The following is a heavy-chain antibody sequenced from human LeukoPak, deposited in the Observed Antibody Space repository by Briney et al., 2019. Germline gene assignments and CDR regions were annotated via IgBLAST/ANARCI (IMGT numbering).Heavy chain of an antibody. CDR1: GFTFDDYG. D-gene: IGHD3-3*01. CDR3: ARAFFHMVYYDFWSGYYPLDY. V-gene: IGHV3-20*04. Sequence: PGGSLRLSCAASGFTFDDYGMSWVRQAPGKGLEWVSGINWNGGSTGYADSVKGRFTISRDNAKNSLYLQMNSLRAEDTAVYYCARAFFHMVYYDFWSGYYPLDYWGQGTLVTVSS. J-gene: IGHJ4*02. CDR2: INWNGGST.